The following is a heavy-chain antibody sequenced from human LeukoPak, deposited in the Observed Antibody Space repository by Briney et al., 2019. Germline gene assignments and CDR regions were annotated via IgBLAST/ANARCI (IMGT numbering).Heavy chain of an antibody. J-gene: IGHJ4*02. Sequence: GGSLRLSCAASGFTFSSYWMSWVRQAPGKGLEWVANIKQDGSEKYYVDSVKGRFTISRDNAKNSLYLQMNSLRAEDTAVYYCARGSPSRFYSSGPEAFFDYWGQGTLVTVSS. CDR3: ARGSPSRFYSSGPEAFFDY. D-gene: IGHD6-19*01. V-gene: IGHV3-7*03. CDR2: IKQDGSEK. CDR1: GFTFSSYW.